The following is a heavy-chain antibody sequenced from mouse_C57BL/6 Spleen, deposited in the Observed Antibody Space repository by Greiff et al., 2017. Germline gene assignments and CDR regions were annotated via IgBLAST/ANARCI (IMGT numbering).Heavy chain of an antibody. CDR2: ISYDGSN. V-gene: IGHV3-6*01. CDR1: GYSITSGYY. J-gene: IGHJ3*01. D-gene: IGHD1-1*01. Sequence: VQLKESGPGLVKPSQSLSLTCSVTGYSITSGYYWNWIRQFPGNKLEWMGYISYDGSNNYNPSLKNRISITRDTSKNQFFLKLNSVTTEDTATYYCARGLYYGSSPFAYWGQGTLVTVSA. CDR3: ARGLYYGSSPFAY.